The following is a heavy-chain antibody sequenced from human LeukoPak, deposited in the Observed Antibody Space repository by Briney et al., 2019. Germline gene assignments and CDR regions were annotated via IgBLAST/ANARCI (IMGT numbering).Heavy chain of an antibody. D-gene: IGHD6-19*01. Sequence: TGGSLRLSCAASGFTFSSYAMTWVRQAPGKGLEWVSGISGSGGNTYYTDSVRGRLSISRDNSKNTLYLQVNSLRAEDTAVYYCAKGRTEGGTLALDYWRQGTLVTVSS. CDR3: AKGRTEGGTLALDY. J-gene: IGHJ4*02. CDR1: GFTFSSYA. CDR2: ISGSGGNT. V-gene: IGHV3-23*01.